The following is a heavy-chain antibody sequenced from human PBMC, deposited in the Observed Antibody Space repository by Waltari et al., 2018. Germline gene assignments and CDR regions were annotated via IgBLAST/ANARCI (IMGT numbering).Heavy chain of an antibody. V-gene: IGHV3-33*01. J-gene: IGHJ4*02. CDR1: GFTFSSYG. D-gene: IGHD5-12*01. Sequence: QVQLVESGGGVVQPGRSLSLYCAASGFTFSSYGMHWVRQAPGKGLEWVAVIWYDGSNKYYADSVKGRFTISRDNSKNTLYLQMNSLRAEDTAVYYCARDRRYSGYQRGYYFDYWGQGTLVTVSS. CDR3: ARDRRYSGYQRGYYFDY. CDR2: IWYDGSNK.